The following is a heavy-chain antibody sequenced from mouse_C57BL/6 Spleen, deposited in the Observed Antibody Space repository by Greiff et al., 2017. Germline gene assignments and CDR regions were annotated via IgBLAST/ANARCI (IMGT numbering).Heavy chain of an antibody. V-gene: IGHV1-26*01. J-gene: IGHJ2*01. CDR3: ARWGGPYYLDY. Sequence: EVQLQQSGPELVKPGASVKISCKASGYTFTDYYMNWVKQSHGKSLEWIGDINPNNGGTSYNQKFKGKATLTVDKSSSTAYMELRSLTSEDSAVYYCARWGGPYYLDYWGQGTTLTVSS. CDR2: INPNNGGT. CDR1: GYTFTDYY.